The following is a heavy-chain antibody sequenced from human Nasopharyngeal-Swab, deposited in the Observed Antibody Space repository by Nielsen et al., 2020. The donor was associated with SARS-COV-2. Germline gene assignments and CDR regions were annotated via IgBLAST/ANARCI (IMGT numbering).Heavy chain of an antibody. D-gene: IGHD3-10*01. Sequence: GESLKISCAASGFTFSSYWRSWVRQAPGKGLEWVANIKQDGSEKYYVDSGKGRFTISRENAKNSLYLQMNSLRAEDTAVYYCARERSGSYWYYYYYGMDVWGQGTTVTVSS. V-gene: IGHV3-7*01. CDR1: GFTFSSYW. CDR2: IKQDGSEK. CDR3: ARERSGSYWYYYYYGMDV. J-gene: IGHJ6*02.